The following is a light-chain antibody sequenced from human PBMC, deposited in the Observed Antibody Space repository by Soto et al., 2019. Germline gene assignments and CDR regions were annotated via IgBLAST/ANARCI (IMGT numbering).Light chain of an antibody. J-gene: IGKJ5*01. Sequence: DIQITQSPSSVSASVVDRVTITCLSSEDISTWLAWYQQKPGKAPKLLIYAASSLQSGVPSRFSGSGSGTDFTLTISSLQPEDFATYYCQHADSFPLITFGQGTRLEIK. CDR1: EDISTW. CDR3: QHADSFPLIT. CDR2: AAS. V-gene: IGKV1-12*01.